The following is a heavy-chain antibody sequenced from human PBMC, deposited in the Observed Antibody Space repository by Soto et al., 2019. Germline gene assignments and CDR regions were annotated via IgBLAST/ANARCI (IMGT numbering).Heavy chain of an antibody. D-gene: IGHD1-26*01. Sequence: GGSLRLSCVAPELSFSRFWMHWVRQAPGKGLVWVSRINSDGTITTYAESVKGRFTISRDNVKNMLYLEMNNLRAEDTAVYYCAFKTTTYSYESLYFQHWGLGTPVTVSS. J-gene: IGHJ1*01. CDR3: AFKTTTYSYESLYFQH. V-gene: IGHV3-74*03. CDR2: INSDGTIT. CDR1: ELSFSRFW.